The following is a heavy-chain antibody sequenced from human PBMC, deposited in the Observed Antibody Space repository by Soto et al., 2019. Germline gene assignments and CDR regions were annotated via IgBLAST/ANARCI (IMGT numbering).Heavy chain of an antibody. CDR1: GYTFTSYG. J-gene: IGHJ6*03. CDR3: ARESIVVVPAASPRDYYYYYMDV. CDR2: ISAYNGNT. D-gene: IGHD2-2*01. Sequence: GASVKVSCKASGYTFTSYGISWVRQAPGQGLEWMGWISAYNGNTNYAQKLQGRVTMTTDTSTSTAYMELRSLRSDDTAVYYCARESIVVVPAASPRDYYYYYMDVCGKGTTVIVSS. V-gene: IGHV1-18*01.